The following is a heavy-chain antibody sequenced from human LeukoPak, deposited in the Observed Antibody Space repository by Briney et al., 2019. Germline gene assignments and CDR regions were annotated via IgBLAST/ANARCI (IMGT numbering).Heavy chain of an antibody. J-gene: IGHJ6*02. CDR2: ISSSSSYI. V-gene: IGHV3-21*01. D-gene: IGHD3-16*01. CDR1: GFTFSSYA. Sequence: GGSLRLSCAASGFTFSSYAMNWVRQAPGKGLEWVSCISSSSSYIYYADSVKGRFTISRDNAKNSLYLQMNSLRAEDTAVYYCARETQLGEVDVWGQGTTVTVSS. CDR3: ARETQLGEVDV.